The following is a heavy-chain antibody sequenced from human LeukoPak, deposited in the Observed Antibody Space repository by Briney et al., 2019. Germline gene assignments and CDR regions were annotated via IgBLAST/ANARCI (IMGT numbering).Heavy chain of an antibody. J-gene: IGHJ4*02. D-gene: IGHD3-9*01. CDR3: AKWGDYDVLTGYYVSDY. CDR2: ITGSGGNT. CDR1: GFTFSNYA. Sequence: PGGSLRLSCAASGFTFSNYAMSWVCQAPGKGLEWVSAITGSGGNTYYADSVKGRFTISRDNSKNTVFLQMNSLRAEDTAVYYCAKWGDYDVLTGYYVSDYWGQGTLVTVSS. V-gene: IGHV3-23*01.